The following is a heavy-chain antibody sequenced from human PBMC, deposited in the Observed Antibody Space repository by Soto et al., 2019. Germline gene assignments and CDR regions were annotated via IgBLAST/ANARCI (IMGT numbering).Heavy chain of an antibody. Sequence: SVKVSCKASGGTFSSYAISWVRQAPGQGLEWMGGIIPIFGTANYAQKFQGRVTITADESTSTAYMELSSLRSEDTAVYYCARAPGYCSSPSCYQYGMDVWGQGTKVTVSS. J-gene: IGHJ6*02. CDR3: ARAPGYCSSPSCYQYGMDV. D-gene: IGHD2-2*01. CDR1: GGTFSSYA. V-gene: IGHV1-69*13. CDR2: IIPIFGTA.